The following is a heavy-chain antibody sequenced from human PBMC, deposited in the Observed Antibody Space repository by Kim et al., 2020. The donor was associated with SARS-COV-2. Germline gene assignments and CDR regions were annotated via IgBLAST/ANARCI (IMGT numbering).Heavy chain of an antibody. V-gene: IGHV4-34*01. J-gene: IGHJ5*02. CDR3: ARGAVAGFDP. D-gene: IGHD6-19*01. Sequence: TNYTPSLKSRVTISVDTSKNQFSLKLSSVTAADTAVYYCARGAVAGFDPWGQGTLVTVSS. CDR2: T.